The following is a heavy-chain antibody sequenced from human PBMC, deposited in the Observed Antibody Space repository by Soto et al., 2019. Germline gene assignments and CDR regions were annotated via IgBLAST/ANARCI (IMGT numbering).Heavy chain of an antibody. J-gene: IGHJ4*02. CDR3: ARPPFPGCINGVCYPCDH. CDR1: GYTFTHYY. V-gene: IGHV1-46*01. D-gene: IGHD2-8*01. Sequence: QVQLVQSGAEVKKPGASVKVSCKASGYTFTHYYIHWVRQAPGQGLDWMGMINPSGGSTDYAQKFQGRVTMTTDTSTTTVYMDLSSLRSDDTAVYYCARPPFPGCINGVCYPCDHWGQGTLVTVSS. CDR2: INPSGGST.